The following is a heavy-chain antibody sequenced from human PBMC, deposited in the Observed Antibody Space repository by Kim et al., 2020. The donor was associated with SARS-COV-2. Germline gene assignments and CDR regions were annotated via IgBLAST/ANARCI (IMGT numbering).Heavy chain of an antibody. D-gene: IGHD3-9*01. Sequence: ASVKVSCKASGYTITSYAMNWVRQAPGQGLEWMGWINTNTGNPTYAQGFTGRFVFSLDTSVSTAYLQISSLKAEDTAVYYCARAQRYYDILTGYRSGYGMDVWGQGTTVTVSS. V-gene: IGHV7-4-1*02. CDR1: GYTITSYA. CDR3: ARAQRYYDILTGYRSGYGMDV. J-gene: IGHJ6*02. CDR2: INTNTGNP.